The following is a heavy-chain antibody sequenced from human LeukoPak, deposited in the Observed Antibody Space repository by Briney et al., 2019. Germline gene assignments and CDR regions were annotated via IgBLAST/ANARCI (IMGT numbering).Heavy chain of an antibody. Sequence: GGSLRPSCAASGFTFDDYGLSWVRQVPGKGLEWVSSLNWNGASTGYADSVKGRFTISRDNAKNSLYLQMNSLRAEDTAVYYCARRAGAYSHPYDYWGQGTLVTVSS. CDR1: GFTFDDYG. D-gene: IGHD4/OR15-4a*01. V-gene: IGHV3-20*04. J-gene: IGHJ4*02. CDR2: LNWNGAST. CDR3: ARRAGAYSHPYDY.